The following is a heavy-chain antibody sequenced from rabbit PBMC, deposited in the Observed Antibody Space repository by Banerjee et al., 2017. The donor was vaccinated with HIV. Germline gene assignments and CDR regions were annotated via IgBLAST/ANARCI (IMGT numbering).Heavy chain of an antibody. CDR3: LRRWHSTDL. D-gene: IGHD7-1*01. J-gene: IGHJ4*01. CDR1: GFDFSSNA. CDR2: IYTGSGST. V-gene: IGHV1S45*01. Sequence: QEQLEESGGDLVKPEGSLTLTCKASGFDFSSNAMCWVRQAPGKGLEWIGCIYTGSGSTYYASWAKGRFTISKTSSTTLTLQMTSLTAADTATYFCLRRWHSTDLWGPGTLVTVS.